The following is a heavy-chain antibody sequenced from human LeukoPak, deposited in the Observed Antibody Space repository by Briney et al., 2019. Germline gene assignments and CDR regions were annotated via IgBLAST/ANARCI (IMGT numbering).Heavy chain of an antibody. CDR3: ARQREYYYDSSGLSAAFDI. CDR2: IYPGDSDT. V-gene: IGHV5-51*01. J-gene: IGHJ3*02. CDR1: GYSFTSYW. Sequence: GESLKISCKGSGYSFTSYWIGWVRQMPGKGLEWMGIIYPGDSDTRYGPSFQGQVTISADKSISTAYLQWSSLKASDTAMYYCARQREYYYDSSGLSAAFDIWGQGTMVTVSS. D-gene: IGHD3-22*01.